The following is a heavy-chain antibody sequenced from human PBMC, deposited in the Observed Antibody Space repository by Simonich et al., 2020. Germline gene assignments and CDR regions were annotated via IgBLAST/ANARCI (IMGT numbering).Heavy chain of an antibody. J-gene: IGHJ4*02. CDR2: ITYDGSNK. D-gene: IGHD2-21*02. CDR1: GFTFSSYA. V-gene: IGHV3-30*07. Sequence: QVQLVESGGGVVQPGRSLRLSCAASGFTFSSYAIHWVRQAPGKGLEWGAVITYDGSNKYYATSVKGRFTISRDNSKNTLYLQMNSLRAEDTAVYYCARDGERYCGGDCYSYFDYWGQGTLVTVSS. CDR3: ARDGERYCGGDCYSYFDY.